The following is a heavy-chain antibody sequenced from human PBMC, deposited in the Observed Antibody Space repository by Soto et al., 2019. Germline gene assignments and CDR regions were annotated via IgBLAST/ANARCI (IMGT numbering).Heavy chain of an antibody. CDR2: IFYLGSS. Sequence: SETLSLTCSVSGDSIISSDFCWGWVRQPPGKGLEWIGSIFYLGSSYYNPSLKSRVTMSVDTSKNQFSLRLRSVTAADTALYFCARHSLALRKNNWFDPWGQGIMVTVSS. CDR1: GDSIISSDFC. CDR3: ARHSLALRKNNWFDP. V-gene: IGHV4-39*01. D-gene: IGHD3-3*02. J-gene: IGHJ5*02.